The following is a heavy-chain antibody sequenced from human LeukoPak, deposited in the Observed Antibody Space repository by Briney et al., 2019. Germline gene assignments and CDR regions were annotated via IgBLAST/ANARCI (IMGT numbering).Heavy chain of an antibody. J-gene: IGHJ4*02. CDR2: ISGSGGST. Sequence: PGGSLRLSCAASGFTFSSYAMSWVRQAPGKGLEWVSGISGSGGSTYYADAVKGRFTISRDNSKNTLYLQMNSLRAEDTAAYYCAKDWRSTYYSDYWGQGTLVTVSS. CDR3: AKDWRSTYYSDY. V-gene: IGHV3-23*01. CDR1: GFTFSSYA.